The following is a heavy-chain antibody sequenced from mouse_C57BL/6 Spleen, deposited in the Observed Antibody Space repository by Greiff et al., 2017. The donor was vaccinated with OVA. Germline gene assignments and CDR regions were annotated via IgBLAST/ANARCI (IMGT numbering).Heavy chain of an antibody. CDR2: INYDGSST. D-gene: IGHD4-1*01. J-gene: IGHJ1*03. Sequence: EVKVEESEGGLVQPGSSMKLSCTASGFTFSDYYMAWVRQVPEKGLEWVANINYDGSSTYYLDSLKSRFIISRDNAKNILYLQMSSLKSEDTATYYCARELGVWYFDVWGTGTTVTVSS. V-gene: IGHV5-16*01. CDR3: ARELGVWYFDV. CDR1: GFTFSDYY.